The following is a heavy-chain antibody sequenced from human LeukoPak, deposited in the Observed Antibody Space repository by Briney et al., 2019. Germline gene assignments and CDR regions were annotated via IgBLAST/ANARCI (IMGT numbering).Heavy chain of an antibody. J-gene: IGHJ1*01. D-gene: IGHD6-19*01. CDR2: IIPTFGTA. V-gene: IGHV1-69*05. CDR3: ACAYGSGWYEPVEYFQH. CDR1: GGTFSSYA. Sequence: SVKVSCKASGGTFSSYAISWVRQAPGQGLEWMGGIIPTFGTANYAQKFQGRVTITTDESTSTAYMELSSLRSEDTAVYYCACAYGSGWYEPVEYFQHWGQGTLVTVSS.